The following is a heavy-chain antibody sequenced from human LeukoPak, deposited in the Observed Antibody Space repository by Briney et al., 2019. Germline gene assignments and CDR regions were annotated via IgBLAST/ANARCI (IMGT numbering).Heavy chain of an antibody. CDR1: GYTFTSYG. J-gene: IGHJ5*02. Sequence: GASVKVSCKASGYTFTSYGISWVRQAPGQGLEWMGWISAYNGNTNYAQKLQGRVTMTTDTSTSTAYMELRSLRSDDTAVYYCARVGPRTVTELGNWFDPWGQGTLVTVSS. D-gene: IGHD4-11*01. V-gene: IGHV1-18*01. CDR2: ISAYNGNT. CDR3: ARVGPRTVTELGNWFDP.